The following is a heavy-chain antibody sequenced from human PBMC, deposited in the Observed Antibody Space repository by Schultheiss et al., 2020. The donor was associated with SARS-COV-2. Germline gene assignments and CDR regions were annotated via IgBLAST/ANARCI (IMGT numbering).Heavy chain of an antibody. V-gene: IGHV5-51*01. J-gene: IGHJ4*02. Sequence: GGSLRLSCKGSGYSFTSYWIGWVRQMPGKGLEWMGIIYPGDSDTRYSPSFQGQVTISADKSISTAYLQWSSLKASDTAMYYCARSGYYYAFSNLIDYWGQGTLVTVSS. D-gene: IGHD3-22*01. CDR2: IYPGDSDT. CDR1: GYSFTSYW. CDR3: ARSGYYYAFSNLIDY.